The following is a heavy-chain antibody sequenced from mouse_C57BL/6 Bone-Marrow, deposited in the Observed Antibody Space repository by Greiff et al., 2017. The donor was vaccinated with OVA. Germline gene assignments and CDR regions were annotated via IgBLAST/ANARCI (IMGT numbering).Heavy chain of an antibody. J-gene: IGHJ3*01. CDR3: ARGGYYDYGGVAWFAY. D-gene: IGHD2-4*01. CDR2: INSNNGGT. V-gene: IGHV1-18*01. CDR1: GYTFTDYN. Sequence: VQLQQSGPELAKPGASVKIPCKASGYTFTDYNMDWVKQSHGKSLEWIGDINSNNGGTIYNQKFKGKATLTVDKSSSTAYMELRSLTSEDTAVYYCARGGYYDYGGVAWFAYWGQGTLVTVSA.